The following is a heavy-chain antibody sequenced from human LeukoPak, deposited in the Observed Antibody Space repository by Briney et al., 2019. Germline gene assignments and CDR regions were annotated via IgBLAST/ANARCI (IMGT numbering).Heavy chain of an antibody. CDR2: ISSSSSYI. Sequence: GGSLRLSCAASGFTFSSYSMNWVRQAPGQGLEWVSSISSSSSYIYYADSVKGRFTISRDNAKHSLYLQMDSLRAEDTAVYYCARDLIEWELPQHGPAGYWGQGTLVTVSS. J-gene: IGHJ4*02. CDR3: ARDLIEWELPQHGPAGY. CDR1: GFTFSSYS. V-gene: IGHV3-21*01. D-gene: IGHD1-26*01.